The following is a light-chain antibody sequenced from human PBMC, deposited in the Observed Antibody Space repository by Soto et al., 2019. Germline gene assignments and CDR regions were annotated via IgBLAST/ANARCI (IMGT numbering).Light chain of an antibody. CDR3: QSYDSSLSGGV. Sequence: QSVLTQPPSVSGAPGQRVTISCTGSSSNIGAGYDLHWYQQLPGTAPNLLIYGNSNRPSGIPDRFSGSKSGTSASLAITGLQAEDEADYYCQSYDSSLSGGVFGGGTKLTVL. CDR1: SSNIGAGYD. CDR2: GNS. J-gene: IGLJ3*02. V-gene: IGLV1-40*01.